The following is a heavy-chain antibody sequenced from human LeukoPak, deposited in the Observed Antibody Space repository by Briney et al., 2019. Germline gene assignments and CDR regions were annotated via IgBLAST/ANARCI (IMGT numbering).Heavy chain of an antibody. J-gene: IGHJ6*03. V-gene: IGHV4-34*01. Sequence: PSETPSLTCAVYGGSFSGYYWSWIRQPPGKGLEWIGEINHSGSTNYNPSLKSRVTISVDTSKNQFSLKLSSVTAADTAVYYCARRSHYYGSGYTPYYYYYYMDVWGKGTTVTISS. CDR1: GGSFSGYY. D-gene: IGHD3-10*01. CDR3: ARRSHYYGSGYTPYYYYYYMDV. CDR2: INHSGST.